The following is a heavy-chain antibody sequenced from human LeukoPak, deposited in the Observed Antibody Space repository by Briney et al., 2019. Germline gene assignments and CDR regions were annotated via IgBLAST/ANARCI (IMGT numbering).Heavy chain of an antibody. V-gene: IGHV3-23*01. Sequence: PGGSLRLSCAASGFTFSSYAMSWVRQAPGKGLEWVSAISGSGGSTYYADSVKGRFTISRDNSKNTLYLQMNSLRAEDTAVYYCARTGYYDSSAEYYFDYWGQGTLVTVSS. J-gene: IGHJ4*02. CDR3: ARTGYYDSSAEYYFDY. D-gene: IGHD3-22*01. CDR1: GFTFSSYA. CDR2: ISGSGGST.